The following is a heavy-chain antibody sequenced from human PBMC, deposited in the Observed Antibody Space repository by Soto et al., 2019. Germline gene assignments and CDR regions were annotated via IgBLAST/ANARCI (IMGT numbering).Heavy chain of an antibody. V-gene: IGHV1-69*04. D-gene: IGHD1-1*01. J-gene: IGHJ3*02. CDR3: ARTTGDAFDI. CDR2: IIPILGIA. CDR1: GYTFTSYG. Sequence: SVKVSCKASGYTFTSYGISWVRQAPGQGLEWMGRIIPILGIANYAQKFQGRVTITADKSTSTAYMELSSLRSEDTAVYYCARTTGDAFDIWGQGTMVTVSS.